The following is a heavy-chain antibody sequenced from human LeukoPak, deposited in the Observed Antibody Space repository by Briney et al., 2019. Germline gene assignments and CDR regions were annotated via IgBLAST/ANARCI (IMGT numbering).Heavy chain of an antibody. V-gene: IGHV4-59*01. CDR2: IYYSGST. CDR3: ARMAVAGTGGDY. D-gene: IGHD6-19*01. J-gene: IGHJ4*02. Sequence: SETLSLTCTVSGGSISSYYWSWIRQPPGKGLEWIGYIYYSGSTNYNPSLKSRVTISVDTSKNQFSLKLSSATAADTAVYYCARMAVAGTGGDYWGQGTLVTVSS. CDR1: GGSISSYY.